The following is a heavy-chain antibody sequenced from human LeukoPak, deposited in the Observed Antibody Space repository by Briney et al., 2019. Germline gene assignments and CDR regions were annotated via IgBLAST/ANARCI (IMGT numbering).Heavy chain of an antibody. CDR3: ARSYYDFWSGYIGGGNWFDP. V-gene: IGHV4-31*03. D-gene: IGHD3-3*01. J-gene: IGHJ5*02. Sequence: PSETLSLTCTVSGGSISSGGYYWSWIRQHPGKGLEWIGYIYYSGSTYYNPSLKSRVTISVDTSKNQFSPKLSSVTAADTAVYYCARSYYDFWSGYIGGGNWFDPWGQGTLVTVSS. CDR1: GGSISSGGYY. CDR2: IYYSGST.